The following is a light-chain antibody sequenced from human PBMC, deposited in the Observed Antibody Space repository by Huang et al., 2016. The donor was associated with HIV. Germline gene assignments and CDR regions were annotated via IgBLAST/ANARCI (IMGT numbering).Light chain of an antibody. V-gene: IGKV3-15*01. CDR3: QQYSNWPPWT. Sequence: IVMTQSPATLSVSPGERATLSCTASQSVSSSLAWYQQIPGQAPRLLIYGASTRATGIPARFSGSGSGTEFTLTITSQQSEDFAVYYCQQYSNWPPWTFGQGTKVEVK. J-gene: IGKJ1*01. CDR2: GAS. CDR1: QSVSSS.